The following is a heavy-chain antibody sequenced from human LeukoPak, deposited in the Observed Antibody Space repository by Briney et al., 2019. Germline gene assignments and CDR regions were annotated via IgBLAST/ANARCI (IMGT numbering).Heavy chain of an antibody. J-gene: IGHJ4*02. CDR1: GFTFSSYM. D-gene: IGHD1-1*01. Sequence: GGSLRLSCAASGFTFSSYMMNWVRPAPGKGLEWVSSINSGSTYTYYTESVKGRFTVSRDNAKNSLFLQMNSLRAEDTAIYYCARSLTTLTCEGYWGQGTLVTVSS. CDR3: ARSLTTLTCEGY. CDR2: INSGSTYT. V-gene: IGHV3-21*01.